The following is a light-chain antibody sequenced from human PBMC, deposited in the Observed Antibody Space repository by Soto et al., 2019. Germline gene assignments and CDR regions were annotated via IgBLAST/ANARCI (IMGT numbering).Light chain of an antibody. CDR2: KNN. Sequence: LTQPASASGTPGQRVTRSCSGSSSNIESNYVYWYQQLPGTAPKLLIYKNNQRPSGVPDRFSGSKSGTSASLAISGLRSEDEADYYCAAWDDSLTTCVFGTGTKVTVL. J-gene: IGLJ1*01. CDR1: SSNIESNY. V-gene: IGLV1-47*01. CDR3: AAWDDSLTTCV.